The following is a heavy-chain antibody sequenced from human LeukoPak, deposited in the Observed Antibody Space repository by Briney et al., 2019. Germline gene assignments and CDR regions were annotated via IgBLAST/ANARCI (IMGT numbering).Heavy chain of an antibody. Sequence: GGSLRLSCAASGFTFSSYAMSWVRQAPGKGLECGSAINGSGGSTYYADSVKGRFTISRDNSKNTLYLQMNSLRAEDTAVYYCANGSGWLNWFDPWGQGTLVTVSS. J-gene: IGHJ5*02. CDR2: INGSGGST. D-gene: IGHD6-19*01. CDR1: GFTFSSYA. CDR3: ANGSGWLNWFDP. V-gene: IGHV3-23*01.